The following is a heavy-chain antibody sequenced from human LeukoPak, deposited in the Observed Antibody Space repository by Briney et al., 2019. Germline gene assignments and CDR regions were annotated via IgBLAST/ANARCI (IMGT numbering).Heavy chain of an antibody. CDR1: GGSIINNHYY. J-gene: IGHJ2*01. V-gene: IGHV4-39*01. D-gene: IGHD2-21*02. Sequence: SETLSLTCTASGGSIINNHYYWGWIRQPPGKGPEWIGTVFHGGSTYYNPSLESRVTISVDTANNQFSLNLRSVTAADTALYYCARHVPSALRVVVVTSDWYFDLWGRGTLVTVSS. CDR3: ARHVPSALRVVVVTSDWYFDL. CDR2: VFHGGST.